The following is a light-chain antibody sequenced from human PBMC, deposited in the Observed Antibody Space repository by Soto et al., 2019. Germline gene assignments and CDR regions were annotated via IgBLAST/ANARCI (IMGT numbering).Light chain of an antibody. V-gene: IGKV1D-16*01. CDR2: AAS. CDR1: QGLSSW. J-gene: IGKJ5*01. Sequence: DIQMTQSPSSLSASVGDRVTITCRASQGLSSWLAWYQQKPEEAPKSLIYAASTLESGVPSRFSATVSGTEFSLTITSLQPEDFATYYCQQLFDSPITFGQGTRLEIK. CDR3: QQLFDSPIT.